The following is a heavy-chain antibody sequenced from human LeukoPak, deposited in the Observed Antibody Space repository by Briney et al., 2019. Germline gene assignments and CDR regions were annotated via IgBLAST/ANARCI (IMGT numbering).Heavy chain of an antibody. CDR2: ISGSGGNT. D-gene: IGHD5-24*01. Sequence: GGSLRLSCAASGFTFSSYAMTWVRQAPGKGLEWVSAISGSGGNTYYADSVKGRFTISRDNSKNTLYLQMNSLRAEDTAVYYCAILTRRDGNNPFDYWGQGTLVTVSS. V-gene: IGHV3-23*01. CDR3: AILTRRDGNNPFDY. J-gene: IGHJ4*02. CDR1: GFTFSSYA.